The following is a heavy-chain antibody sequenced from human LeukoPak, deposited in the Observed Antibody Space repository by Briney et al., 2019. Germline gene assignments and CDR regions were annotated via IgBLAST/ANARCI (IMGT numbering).Heavy chain of an antibody. J-gene: IGHJ4*02. V-gene: IGHV5-51*01. CDR3: ARLMTTVTTPFDF. D-gene: IGHD4-17*01. CDR2: IYHGDSDT. Sequence: GESLKISCKGSGYSFTSCWIGWVRQMPGRGLEWMGIIYHGDSDTRYRPSFEGQITISANKSISPAYLQWSSLKASDTAMYYCARLMTTVTTPFDFWGQGTLVTVSS. CDR1: GYSFTSCW.